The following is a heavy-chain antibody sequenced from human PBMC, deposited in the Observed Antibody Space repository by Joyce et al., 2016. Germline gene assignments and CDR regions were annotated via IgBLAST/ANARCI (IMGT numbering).Heavy chain of an antibody. CDR1: SGPFSGFF. Sequence: QVQLQQWGAGLLKTSETLSLTCAVYSGPFSGFFWSWVRQPPGKGLEWIGDITNSGATHYNPSIKSRLTMSGDTSRKEFSLKLSSVTVADTAIYYCARSQWLAPLMYWGQGTPVTVSS. CDR2: ITNSGAT. V-gene: IGHV4-34*02. J-gene: IGHJ4*02. CDR3: ARSQWLAPLMY. D-gene: IGHD6-19*01.